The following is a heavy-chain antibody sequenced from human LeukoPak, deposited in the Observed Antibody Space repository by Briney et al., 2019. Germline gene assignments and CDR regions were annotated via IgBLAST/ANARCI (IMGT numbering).Heavy chain of an antibody. CDR1: GGTFIIYA. Sequence: ASVKVSCKASGGTFIIYAISWVRQAPGQGVEWMGGIIPIFGTANYAQKFQGRVTITADESTSTAYMELSSLRSEDTAVYYCARELGDCSGGSCYSGDAFDIWGQGTMVTVSS. V-gene: IGHV1-69*13. J-gene: IGHJ3*02. CDR2: IIPIFGTA. D-gene: IGHD2-15*01. CDR3: ARELGDCSGGSCYSGDAFDI.